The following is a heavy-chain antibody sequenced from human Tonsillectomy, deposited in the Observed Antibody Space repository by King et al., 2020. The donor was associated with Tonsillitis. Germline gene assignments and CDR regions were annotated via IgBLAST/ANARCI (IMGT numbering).Heavy chain of an antibody. CDR3: ARDPRTYESSGYYYDH. CDR2: IYYSGST. J-gene: IGHJ5*02. Sequence: VQLQESGPGLVKPSQTLSLTCTVSGGSISSGDYYWSWIRQPPGKGLEWIGYIYYSGSTSYNPSLKSRLSISVDMSRDQFSLKLSSVTAADTAVYYCARDPRTYESSGYYYDHWGQGTLVTVSS. CDR1: GGSISSGDYY. V-gene: IGHV4-30-4*01. D-gene: IGHD3-22*01.